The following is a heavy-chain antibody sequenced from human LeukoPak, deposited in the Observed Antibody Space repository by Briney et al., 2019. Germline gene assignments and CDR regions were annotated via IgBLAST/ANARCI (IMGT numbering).Heavy chain of an antibody. CDR3: ARDSAAVQFDY. CDR1: GFTVSSNY. J-gene: IGHJ4*02. CDR2: IYSGGST. V-gene: IGHV3-53*01. Sequence: GGSLRLSCAASGFTVSSNYISWVRQAPGKGLEWVSVIYSGGSTYYADSVKGRFTISRDNSKNTLYLQMNSLRAEDTAVYYCARDSAAVQFDYWDQGTLVTVSS. D-gene: IGHD6-13*01.